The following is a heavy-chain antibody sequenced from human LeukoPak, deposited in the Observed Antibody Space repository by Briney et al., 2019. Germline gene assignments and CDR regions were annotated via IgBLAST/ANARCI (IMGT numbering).Heavy chain of an antibody. Sequence: SETLSLTCTVSGGSISSYYWSWIRQPPGKGLDWIGSMYYSGNINYNPSLKSRVTMSIETSKNQLSLRLSSVTAADTAVYYCARDSSSWSMDVWGQGTTVTVSS. V-gene: IGHV4-59*12. CDR2: MYYSGNI. D-gene: IGHD6-13*01. CDR3: ARDSSSWSMDV. J-gene: IGHJ6*02. CDR1: GGSISSYY.